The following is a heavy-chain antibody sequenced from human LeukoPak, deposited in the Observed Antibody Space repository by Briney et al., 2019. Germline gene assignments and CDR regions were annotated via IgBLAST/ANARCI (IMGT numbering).Heavy chain of an antibody. CDR2: INHSGST. CDR3: ARSLSRYYDSSGYLY. J-gene: IGHJ4*02. V-gene: IGHV4-34*01. D-gene: IGHD3-22*01. Sequence: SETLSLTCTVSGGSISSYYWSWIRQPPGKGLEWIGEINHSGSTNYNPSLKSRVTISVDTSKNQFSLKLSSVTAADTAVYYCARSLSRYYDSSGYLYWGQGTLVTVSS. CDR1: GGSISSYY.